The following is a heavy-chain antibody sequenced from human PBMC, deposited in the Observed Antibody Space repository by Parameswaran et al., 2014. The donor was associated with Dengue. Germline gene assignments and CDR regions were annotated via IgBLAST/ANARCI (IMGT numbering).Heavy chain of an antibody. CDR3: AKSLTGDNWFDP. D-gene: IGHD4/OR15-4a*01. CDR2: IYPGDSDT. J-gene: IGHJ5*02. Sequence: PREGLEWMGIIYPGDSDTRYSPSFQGQVTISADKSISTAYLQWSSLKASDTAMYYCAKSLTGDNWFDPWGQGTLVTVSS. V-gene: IGHV5-51*01.